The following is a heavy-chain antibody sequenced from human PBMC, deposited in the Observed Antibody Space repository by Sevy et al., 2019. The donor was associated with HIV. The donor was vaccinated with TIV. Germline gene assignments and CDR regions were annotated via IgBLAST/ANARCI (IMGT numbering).Heavy chain of an antibody. CDR1: GGSITSLY. D-gene: IGHD1-26*01. CDR2: IYYNGHI. V-gene: IGHV4-59*08. Sequence: SETLSLTCTVSGGSITSLYWNWIRRPPGKGLEWIANIYYNGHINYNPSLKSRVTLSLDTSKNQFSLRVSSVTAADTAMYYCAGENAWGRGYSWGQGTLVTVSS. CDR3: AGENAWGRGYS. J-gene: IGHJ4*02.